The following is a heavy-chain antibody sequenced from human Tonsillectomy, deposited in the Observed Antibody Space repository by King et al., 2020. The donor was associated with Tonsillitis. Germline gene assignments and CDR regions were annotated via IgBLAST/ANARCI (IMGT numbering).Heavy chain of an antibody. Sequence: VQLVESGGGVVQSGGSLRLSCAASGFTFSSYGIHWVRQAPGKGLEWVAFIRFDGGEKYYTDSVKGRFNISRDNSKNTLYLEMNSLRAEDTAMYYCAKNLVRGSGNYYNRYSYYDMDVWGQGTTVTVSS. D-gene: IGHD3-10*01. CDR2: IRFDGGEK. J-gene: IGHJ6*02. CDR3: AKNLVRGSGNYYNRYSYYDMDV. CDR1: GFTFSSYG. V-gene: IGHV3-30*02.